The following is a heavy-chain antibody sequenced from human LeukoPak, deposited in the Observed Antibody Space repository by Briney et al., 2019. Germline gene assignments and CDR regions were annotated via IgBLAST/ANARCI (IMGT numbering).Heavy chain of an antibody. V-gene: IGHV4-61*02. CDR1: GASMRNYSYY. CDR2: TYTRGSP. J-gene: IGHJ4*02. Sequence: PSETLSLTCPVSGASMRNYSYYWNWIRQPAGQGLQWIARTYTRGSPSYSPSLKSRATISIDTSSSQFYLRLNSVTAADTAVYFCARAYDRSGYQSRGFDYWGQGLLVSVSS. D-gene: IGHD3-22*01. CDR3: ARAYDRSGYQSRGFDY.